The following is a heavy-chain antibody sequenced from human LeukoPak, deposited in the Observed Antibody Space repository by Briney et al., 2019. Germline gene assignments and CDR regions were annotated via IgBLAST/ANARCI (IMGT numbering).Heavy chain of an antibody. J-gene: IGHJ6*03. Sequence: SGGSLRLSCAASGFTFSSYSMNWVRRAPGKGLEWVSYISSSSSTIYYAASVKCRFTISRDNAKNSLYLQMNSLRAEDTAVYYCAREGICSSTSCYQSHYYYYMDVWGKGTTVTVSS. CDR2: ISSSSSTI. CDR3: AREGICSSTSCYQSHYYYYMDV. V-gene: IGHV3-48*01. CDR1: GFTFSSYS. D-gene: IGHD2-2*01.